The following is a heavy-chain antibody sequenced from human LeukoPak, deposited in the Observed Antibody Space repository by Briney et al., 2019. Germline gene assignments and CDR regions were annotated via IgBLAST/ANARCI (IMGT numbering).Heavy chain of an antibody. Sequence: RGSLRLSCAASGFTFSSYAMSWVRQAPGKGLEWVSYISSSGSAIDYADSVKGRFTISRDNAKNSLYLQMNSLRAEDTAVYYCAREATAMPLDVWGQGTTVTVSS. CDR3: AREATAMPLDV. J-gene: IGHJ6*02. V-gene: IGHV3-48*03. CDR1: GFTFSSYA. CDR2: ISSSGSAI. D-gene: IGHD5-18*01.